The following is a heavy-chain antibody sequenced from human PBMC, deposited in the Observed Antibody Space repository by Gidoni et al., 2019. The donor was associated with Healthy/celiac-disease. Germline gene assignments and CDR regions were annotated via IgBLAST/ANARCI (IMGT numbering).Heavy chain of an antibody. CDR3: ARDDYGDYYFDY. Sequence: QLQLQESGPGLVEPAETLSLPCTVSGGSIRLSSYYWGWIRQPPGKGLEWIGSIYYSGSTYYNPSIKSRVIISVDTYKNQSSLKLSSVTAADKAVYYCARDDYGDYYFDYWGQGTLVTVSS. V-gene: IGHV4-39*01. CDR1: GGSIRLSSYY. CDR2: IYYSGST. D-gene: IGHD4-17*01. J-gene: IGHJ4*02.